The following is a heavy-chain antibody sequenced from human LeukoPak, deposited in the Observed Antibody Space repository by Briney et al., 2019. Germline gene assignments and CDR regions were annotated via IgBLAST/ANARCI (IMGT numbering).Heavy chain of an antibody. Sequence: GGSLRLSCAASGFTFGSYSMNWVRQAPGKGLEWVSYISGSSSDIKYADSVKGRFTISRDNSKNTLYLQMNSLRAEDTAVYYCASSSWYGGFDYWGQGTLVTVSS. CDR2: ISGSSSDI. CDR1: GFTFGSYS. CDR3: ASSSWYGGFDY. J-gene: IGHJ4*02. V-gene: IGHV3-48*01. D-gene: IGHD6-13*01.